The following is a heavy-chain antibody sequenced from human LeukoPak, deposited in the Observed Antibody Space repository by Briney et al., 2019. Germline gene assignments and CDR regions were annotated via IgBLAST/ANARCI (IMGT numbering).Heavy chain of an antibody. CDR3: VRDRELYV. V-gene: IGHV3-74*01. D-gene: IGHD1-7*01. CDR1: GFTFSSYC. J-gene: IGHJ4*02. Sequence: GGSLRLSCAASGFTFSSYCMHWVRQPPGKGLVWVSRINGDGSSTSYADSVKGRFTISRDNAKNTLYLQMNSLRAEDTAVYYCVRDRELYVWGQGTLVTVSS. CDR2: INGDGSST.